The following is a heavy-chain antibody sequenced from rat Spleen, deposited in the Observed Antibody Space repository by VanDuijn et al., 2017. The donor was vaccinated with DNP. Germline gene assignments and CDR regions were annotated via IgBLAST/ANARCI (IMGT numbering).Heavy chain of an antibody. CDR3: VTHPSWFGY. CDR1: GFSFSDYY. V-gene: IGHV5-7*01. CDR2: IRYDGSRT. J-gene: IGHJ3*01. Sequence: EVQLVESGGDLVQSGRSLKLSCAASGFSFSDYYMAWVRQAPTKGLEWVAYIRYDGSRTYYRDSVKGRFTISRDNAKRTQYLQMDSLRSEDTATYYCVTHPSWFGYWGPGTLVTVSS.